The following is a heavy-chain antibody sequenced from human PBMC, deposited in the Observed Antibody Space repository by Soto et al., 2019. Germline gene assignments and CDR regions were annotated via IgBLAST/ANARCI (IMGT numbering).Heavy chain of an antibody. Sequence: EVQLLESGGGLVQPGGSLRLSCAASGFTVSTYGVTWVRQAPGKGLEWVSGFTGVIGTTHYADSVKGRFTITRDNSNNTVYLQMNSLRVEDAAVYYCARGNGYGDYWGRGTLVTVSS. V-gene: IGHV3-23*01. CDR2: FTGVIGTT. J-gene: IGHJ4*02. CDR3: ARGNGYGDY. CDR1: GFTVSTYG. D-gene: IGHD5-12*01.